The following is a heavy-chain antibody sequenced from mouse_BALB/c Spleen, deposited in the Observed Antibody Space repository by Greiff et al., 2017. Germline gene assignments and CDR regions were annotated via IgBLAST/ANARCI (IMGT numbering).Heavy chain of an antibody. Sequence: VKVVESGAELVRPGSSVKISCKASGYAFSSYWMNWVKQRPGQGLEWIGQIYPGDGDTNYNGKFKGKATLTADKSSSTAYMQLSSLTSEDSAVYFCARSEDGYPRGYWGQGTSVTVSS. V-gene: IGHV1-80*01. D-gene: IGHD2-3*01. CDR2: IYPGDGDT. CDR3: ARSEDGYPRGY. CDR1: GYAFSSYW. J-gene: IGHJ4*01.